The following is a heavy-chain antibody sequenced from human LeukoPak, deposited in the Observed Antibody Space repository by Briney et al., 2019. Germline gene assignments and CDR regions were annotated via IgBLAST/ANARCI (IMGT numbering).Heavy chain of an antibody. CDR2: ISGSGGNT. J-gene: IGHJ4*02. D-gene: IGHD3-10*01. V-gene: IGHV3-23*01. CDR3: AKWKYYGSPYFDY. Sequence: GGSLRLSCAASGFTFSNYAMSWVRQGPGKGLEWVSDISGSGGNTYSADSVKGRFTISRDNSMNTLYLQMISLRAEDTAVYYCAKWKYYGSPYFDYWGQGTLVTVSS. CDR1: GFTFSNYA.